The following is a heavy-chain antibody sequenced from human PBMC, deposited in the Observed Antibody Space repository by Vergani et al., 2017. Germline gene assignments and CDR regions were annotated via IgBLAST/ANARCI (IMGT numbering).Heavy chain of an antibody. CDR2: ISGDSGET. Sequence: EVQLVETGGGLIQPGGSLRLSCAASGFTVSSNYMSWVRQAPGKGLEWVSVISGDSGETEYGDSVKGRFVISRDNSKNMIYLEMKSLRGEDTAVYFCAKSTSRLPAAGTEFDHWGQGTRVTVSS. CDR3: AKSTSRLPAAGTEFDH. J-gene: IGHJ4*02. CDR1: GFTVSSNY. V-gene: IGHV3-53*02. D-gene: IGHD6-13*01.